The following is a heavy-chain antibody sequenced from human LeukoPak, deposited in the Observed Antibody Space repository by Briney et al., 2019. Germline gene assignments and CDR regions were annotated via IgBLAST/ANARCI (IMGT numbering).Heavy chain of an antibody. CDR3: ARVYYDSSGYYDYYFDY. V-gene: IGHV4-59*01. Sequence: PSQTLSLTCTVSGGSISSYYWSWIRQPPGRGLEWIAYIYYSGSTNYNPSLKSRVTISVDTSKDQFSLKLSSVTAADTAVYYCARVYYDSSGYYDYYFDYWGQGTLVTVSS. J-gene: IGHJ4*02. D-gene: IGHD3-22*01. CDR1: GGSISSYY. CDR2: IYYSGST.